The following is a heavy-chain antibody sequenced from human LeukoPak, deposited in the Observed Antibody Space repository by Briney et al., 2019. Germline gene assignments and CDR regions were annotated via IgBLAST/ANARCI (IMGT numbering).Heavy chain of an antibody. CDR1: GFTFDDYA. D-gene: IGHD4-23*01. Sequence: PGGSLRLSCAPSGFTFDDYAMHWARQATGKGLEWVSGISWNSGSIGYADSVKGRFTISRDNAKNSLYLQMNSLRAEDTALYYCAKDRYGGNSGYFQHWGQGTLVTVSS. CDR3: AKDRYGGNSGYFQH. CDR2: ISWNSGSI. J-gene: IGHJ1*01. V-gene: IGHV3-9*01.